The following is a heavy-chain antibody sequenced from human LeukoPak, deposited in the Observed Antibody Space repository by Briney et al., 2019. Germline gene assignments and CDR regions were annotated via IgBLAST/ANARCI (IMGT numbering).Heavy chain of an antibody. CDR2: IYTGGGR. CDR3: AKAPVTTCSGAYCYPFDY. D-gene: IGHD2-15*01. CDR1: GFTVGSYY. J-gene: IGHJ4*02. Sequence: GGSLRLSCAASGFTVGSYYMNWVRQAPGKELEWVSVIYTGGGRYYADSVRGRFTISRDTSKNMVFLQMNSLRVEDTAVYYCAKAPVTTCSGAYCYPFDYWSQGTLVTVSS. V-gene: IGHV3-53*01.